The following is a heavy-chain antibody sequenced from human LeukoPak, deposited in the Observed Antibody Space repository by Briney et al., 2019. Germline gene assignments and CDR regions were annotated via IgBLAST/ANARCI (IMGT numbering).Heavy chain of an antibody. CDR2: INPSGGST. V-gene: IGHV1-46*01. Sequence: ASVKVSCKASGGTFSSYAISWVRQAPGQGLEWMGIINPSGGSTSYAQKFQGRVTMTRNTSISTAYMELSSLRSEDTAVYYCASQLRNPFDYWGQGTLVTVSS. CDR1: GGTFSSYA. J-gene: IGHJ4*02. CDR3: ASQLRNPFDY. D-gene: IGHD2-2*01.